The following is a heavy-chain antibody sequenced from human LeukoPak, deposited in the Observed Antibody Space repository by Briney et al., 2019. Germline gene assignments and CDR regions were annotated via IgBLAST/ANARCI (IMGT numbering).Heavy chain of an antibody. CDR3: ARDGMSSTKPFDY. D-gene: IGHD2-2*01. Sequence: ASVKVSCKASGYTFSSYGISWARQAPGQGLEWVGWISAYNGDTHYAQNFRGRVTMTTDTSTNTAYMELRSLISHDTAVYYCARDGMSSTKPFDYWGQGTLVTVPS. V-gene: IGHV1-18*01. CDR1: GYTFSSYG. CDR2: ISAYNGDT. J-gene: IGHJ4*02.